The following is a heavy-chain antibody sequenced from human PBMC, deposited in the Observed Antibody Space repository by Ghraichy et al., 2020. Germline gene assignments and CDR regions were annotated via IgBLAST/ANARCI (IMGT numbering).Heavy chain of an antibody. J-gene: IGHJ3*02. CDR3: AKDLASIVEVWIVVVPAASDAFDI. CDR2: ISGSGGST. CDR1: GFTFSSYA. D-gene: IGHD2-2*01. Sequence: GGSLRLSCAASGFTFSSYAMSWVRQAPGKGLEWVSAISGSGGSTYYADSVKGRFTISRDNSKNTLYLQMNSLRAEDTAVYYCAKDLASIVEVWIVVVPAASDAFDIWGQGTMVTVSS. V-gene: IGHV3-23*01.